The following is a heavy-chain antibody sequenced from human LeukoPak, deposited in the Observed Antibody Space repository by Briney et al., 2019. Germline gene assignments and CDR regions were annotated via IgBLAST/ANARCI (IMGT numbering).Heavy chain of an antibody. V-gene: IGHV4-39*02. J-gene: IGHJ4*02. CDR2: IYYSGST. Sequence: SETLSLTCNVTVGSTSSSYCYWGWIRQPPGEGLEWLGSIYYSGSTYCNPCLKSPVTLSIDPSKNHFSLGLNSVTATEQAVYYSARQRNAGEPYYFDYWGQGTLVTVSS. CDR1: VGSTSSSYCY. CDR3: ARQRNAGEPYYFDY. D-gene: IGHD7-27*01.